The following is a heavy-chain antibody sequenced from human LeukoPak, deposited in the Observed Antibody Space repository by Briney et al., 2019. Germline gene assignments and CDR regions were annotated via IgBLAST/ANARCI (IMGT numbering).Heavy chain of an antibody. J-gene: IGHJ4*02. D-gene: IGHD2-2*01. V-gene: IGHV3-33*01. Sequence: QPGRSLRLSCAASGFTFSSYGMHWVRQAPGKGLEWVAVIWYDGSKEYYADSVKGRFTISRDNSKNTLYLQMNSLRAEDTAVYYCARDSLYCSSTSCPIDYWGQGTLVTVSS. CDR2: IWYDGSKE. CDR3: ARDSLYCSSTSCPIDY. CDR1: GFTFSSYG.